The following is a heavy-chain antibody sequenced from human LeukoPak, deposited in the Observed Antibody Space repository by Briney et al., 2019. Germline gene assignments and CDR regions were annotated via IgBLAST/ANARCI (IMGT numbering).Heavy chain of an antibody. CDR3: LRGPAADGGS. D-gene: IGHD6-13*01. J-gene: IGHJ5*02. V-gene: IGHV3-7*01. Sequence: GGSLRLSCAASGFTFSNYWMTWVRQAPGRGLEWVANINQDGSTKYYEDSVKGRFSISRDNAKNTLFLQMDSLRGEDTAVYYCLRGPAADGGSWGQGTLVIVSP. CDR2: INQDGSTK. CDR1: GFTFSNYW.